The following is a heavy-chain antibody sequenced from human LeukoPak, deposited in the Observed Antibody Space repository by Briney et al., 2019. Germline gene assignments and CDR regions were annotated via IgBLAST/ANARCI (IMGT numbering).Heavy chain of an antibody. CDR1: GGSISSSSYY. CDR3: ARQKHSLFDY. CDR2: IYYSGST. V-gene: IGHV4-39*01. Sequence: SETLSLNCTVSGGSISSSSYYWGWIRQPPGKWLEWIGSIYYSGSTYYNPSLKSRVTISVDTSKNQFSLKLSSVTAADTAVYYCARQKHSLFDYWGQGTLVTVSS. D-gene: IGHD2-15*01. J-gene: IGHJ4*02.